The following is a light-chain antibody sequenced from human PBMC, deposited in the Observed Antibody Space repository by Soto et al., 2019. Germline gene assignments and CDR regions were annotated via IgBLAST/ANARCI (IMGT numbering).Light chain of an antibody. J-gene: IGKJ1*01. CDR2: AAS. CDR1: QGISSY. Sequence: DIQLTQSPSFLSASVGDRVTITCRASQGISSYLAWYQQKPGKPPKLLISAASTLQSGVPSRFSGSGSGTEFTLTITSLQPEDFATYYCQQLNNYPRTFGQGTKVEIK. V-gene: IGKV1-9*01. CDR3: QQLNNYPRT.